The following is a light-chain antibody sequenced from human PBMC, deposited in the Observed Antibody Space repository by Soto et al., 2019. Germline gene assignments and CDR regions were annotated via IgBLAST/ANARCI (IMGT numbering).Light chain of an antibody. Sequence: DIQMTQSPSTLSASVGDRVTITCRASQTISSWLAWYQQKPRKAPKLLIYDASSLGSGVPSRFSGSGSGTEFTLTISSLQPDDFASYHCQQYNTYPLTFGQGTKVEFK. CDR2: DAS. J-gene: IGKJ1*01. CDR3: QQYNTYPLT. V-gene: IGKV1-5*01. CDR1: QTISSW.